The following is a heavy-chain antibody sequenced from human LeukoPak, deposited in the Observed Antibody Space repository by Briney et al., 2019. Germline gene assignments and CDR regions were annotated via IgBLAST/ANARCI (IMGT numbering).Heavy chain of an antibody. Sequence: PSETLSLTCTVSGGSITTDCWIWIRQPPGKGLEWIAYIYTSGLTKYNPSLKSRGTISVDLSKNQLSLKLNSVTAADTAVYYCARRTPGPQLDEYVAYYFDLWGQGTLVTVSS. CDR2: IYTSGLT. V-gene: IGHV4-4*09. J-gene: IGHJ4*02. D-gene: IGHD3/OR15-3a*01. CDR3: ARRTPGPQLDEYVAYYFDL. CDR1: GGSITTDC.